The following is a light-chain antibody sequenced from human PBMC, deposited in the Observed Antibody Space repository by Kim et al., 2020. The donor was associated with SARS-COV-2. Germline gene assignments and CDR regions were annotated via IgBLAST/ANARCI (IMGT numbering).Light chain of an antibody. CDR3: GTWDDSLTAGV. Sequence: GRKVTISCSGSSSKMGKYYVSWYQHLPGTAPKLLIFDTNKRPSGIPDRFSGSKSGTSATLDITGLQTGDEADYYCGTWDDSLTAGVFGGGTQLTVL. CDR2: DTN. J-gene: IGLJ3*02. V-gene: IGLV1-51*01. CDR1: SSKMGKYY.